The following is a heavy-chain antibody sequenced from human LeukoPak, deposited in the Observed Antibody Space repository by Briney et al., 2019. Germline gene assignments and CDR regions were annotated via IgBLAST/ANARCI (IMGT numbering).Heavy chain of an antibody. CDR1: GFTFSRYG. CDR3: ATSYSSSWYRSDGVDY. CDR2: IRYDGSAY. V-gene: IGHV3-33*03. J-gene: IGHJ4*02. D-gene: IGHD6-13*01. Sequence: GGSLRLSCVASGFTFSRYGIHWVRQPPGKGLEWVAVIRYDGSAYSYADSVKGRFTISRDNAKNSLYLQMNSLRADDTAVYYCATSYSSSWYRSDGVDYWGQGTLVTVSS.